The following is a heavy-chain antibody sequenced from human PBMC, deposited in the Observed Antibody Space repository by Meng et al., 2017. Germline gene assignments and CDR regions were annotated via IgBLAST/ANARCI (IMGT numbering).Heavy chain of an antibody. CDR2: IYSGGST. CDR3: AREVGYDSSGYYPDY. CDR1: GFTVSSNY. J-gene: IGHJ4*02. Sequence: GGSLRLSCAASGFTVSSNYMSWVRQAPGKGLEWVSVIYSGGSTYYADSVKGRFTISRDNSKNTLYLQMNSLRAEDTAVYYCAREVGYDSSGYYPDYWGQGTLVTVSS. V-gene: IGHV3-53*01. D-gene: IGHD3-22*01.